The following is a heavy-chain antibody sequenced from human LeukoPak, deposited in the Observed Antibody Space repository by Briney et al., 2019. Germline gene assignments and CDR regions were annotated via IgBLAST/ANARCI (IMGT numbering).Heavy chain of an antibody. CDR2: INWNGGST. V-gene: IGHV3-20*04. D-gene: IGHD3-3*01. CDR1: GFTFDDYG. Sequence: PGGSLRLSCAASGFTFDDYGMSWFRQAPGKGLEWVSGINWNGGSTGYADSVKGRFTISRDNAKNSLYLQMNSLRAEDTALYYCASITIFGVASLWGQGTLVTVSS. CDR3: ASITIFGVASL. J-gene: IGHJ4*02.